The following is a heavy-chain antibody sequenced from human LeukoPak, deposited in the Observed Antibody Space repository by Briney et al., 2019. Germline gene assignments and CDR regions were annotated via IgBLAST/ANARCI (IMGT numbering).Heavy chain of an antibody. CDR3: ARGGYCSGGSCYTADY. CDR1: GGSFSGYY. Sequence: SETLPLTCAVYGGSFSGYYWSWIRQPPGKGLEWIGEINHSGSTNYNPSLKSRVTISVDTSKNQFSLKLSSVTAADTAVYYCARGGYCSGGSCYTADYWGQGTLVTVSS. CDR2: INHSGST. D-gene: IGHD2-15*01. J-gene: IGHJ4*02. V-gene: IGHV4-34*01.